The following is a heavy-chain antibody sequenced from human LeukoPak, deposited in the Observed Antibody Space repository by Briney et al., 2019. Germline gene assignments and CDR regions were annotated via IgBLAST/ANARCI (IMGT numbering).Heavy chain of an antibody. CDR2: INPNSGGT. V-gene: IGHV1-2*02. D-gene: IGHD2-2*02. J-gene: IGHJ3*02. Sequence: ASVKVSCKASGYTFTGYYMHWVRQAPGQGLEWMGWINPNSGGTNYAQKFQGRVTMTRDTSISTAYMELSRLRSDDTAVYYCARAAGYCSSTSCYTTDAFDIWGQGTMVTVSS. CDR1: GYTFTGYY. CDR3: ARAAGYCSSTSCYTTDAFDI.